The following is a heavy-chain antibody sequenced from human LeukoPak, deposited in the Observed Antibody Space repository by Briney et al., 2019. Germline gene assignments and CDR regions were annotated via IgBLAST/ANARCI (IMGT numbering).Heavy chain of an antibody. CDR1: GYSFTSYW. CDR3: ARQKEDVAAAGTSYYYYYGMDV. D-gene: IGHD6-13*01. V-gene: IGHV5-51*01. Sequence: GESLKISCKGSGYSFTSYWIGWVRQMPGKGLEWMGIIYPGDSDTRYSPSFQGQVTISADKSISTAYLQWSSLKASDTAMYYCARQKEDVAAAGTSYYYYYGMDVWGQGTTVTVSS. CDR2: IYPGDSDT. J-gene: IGHJ6*02.